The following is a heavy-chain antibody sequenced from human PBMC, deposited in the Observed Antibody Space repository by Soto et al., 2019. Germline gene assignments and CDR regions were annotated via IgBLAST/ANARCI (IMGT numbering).Heavy chain of an antibody. CDR2: ISGSGGST. V-gene: IGHV3-23*01. Sequence: GGSLRLSCAASGFTFSSYAMSWVRQAPGKGLEWVSAISGSGGSTYYADSVKGRFTISRDNSKNTLYLQMNSLRAEDTAVYYCAKHVYSGSHDYGDYMTFDIWGQGTMVTVSS. CDR3: AKHVYSGSHDYGDYMTFDI. J-gene: IGHJ3*02. CDR1: GFTFSSYA. D-gene: IGHD4-17*01.